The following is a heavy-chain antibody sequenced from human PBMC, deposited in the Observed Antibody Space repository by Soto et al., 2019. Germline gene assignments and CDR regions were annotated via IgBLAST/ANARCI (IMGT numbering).Heavy chain of an antibody. J-gene: IGHJ6*03. CDR3: ARHGKYSSSPIYYMDV. V-gene: IGHV4-39*01. CDR2: IYYSGST. D-gene: IGHD6-13*01. Sequence: PSETLSLTCTVSGGSISSSSYYWGWIRQPPGKGLEWIGSIYYSGSTYYNPSLKSRVTISVDTSKNQFSLKLSSVTAADTAVNYCARHGKYSSSPIYYMDVWGKGTTVTVSS. CDR1: GGSISSSSYY.